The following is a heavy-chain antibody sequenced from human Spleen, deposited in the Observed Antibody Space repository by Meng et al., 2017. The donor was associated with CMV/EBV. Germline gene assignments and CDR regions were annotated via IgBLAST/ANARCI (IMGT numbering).Heavy chain of an antibody. CDR1: GYTFTSYY. CDR2: MDPDSGNT. CDR3: ARVKTDYGGNMVAFDY. J-gene: IGHJ4*02. D-gene: IGHD4-23*01. V-gene: IGHV1-8*01. Sequence: SGYTFTSYYINWVRQATGQGLEWMGWMDPDSGNTGSAQQFQGRVTMTRNTSITTAYMELSSLGSEDTAVYYCARVKTDYGGNMVAFDYWGRGTLVTVSS.